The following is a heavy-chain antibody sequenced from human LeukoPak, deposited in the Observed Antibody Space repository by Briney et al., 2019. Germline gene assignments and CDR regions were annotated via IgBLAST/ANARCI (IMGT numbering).Heavy chain of an antibody. J-gene: IGHJ5*02. CDR2: IRYDGSNK. D-gene: IGHD1-20*01. CDR3: AKDYGITGTGGAWLDP. CDR1: GFTFSSFG. Sequence: GGSLRLSCAASGFTFSSFGMHWVRQAPGTGLEWVAFIRYDGSNKKYADSVKGRFAISRDNSKNTLFLQMNSLRPEDTAVYYCAKDYGITGTGGAWLDPWGQGTLVIVSS. V-gene: IGHV3-30*02.